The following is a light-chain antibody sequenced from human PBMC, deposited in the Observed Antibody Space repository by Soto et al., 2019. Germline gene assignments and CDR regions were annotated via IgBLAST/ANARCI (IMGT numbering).Light chain of an antibody. CDR2: WAS. CDR3: QQFYSTPWT. Sequence: DSVMAHSPDSLAVSLGERATINCKSSQSVLFSSNNKNYLAWYQQKPGQPPKLLIDWASTRESGVPDRFSGSESGTDFTLTISSLQAEDVAVYYCQQFYSTPWTFGQGTKVDIK. V-gene: IGKV4-1*01. CDR1: QSVLFSSNNKNY. J-gene: IGKJ1*01.